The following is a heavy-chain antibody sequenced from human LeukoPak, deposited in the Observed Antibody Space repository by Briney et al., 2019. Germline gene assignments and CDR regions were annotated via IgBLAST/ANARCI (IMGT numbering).Heavy chain of an antibody. J-gene: IGHJ4*02. CDR3: SKNLIIRGLRYCYDY. CDR2: ISSSSSYI. CDR1: GFTFSSYR. D-gene: IGHD2-15*01. Sequence: GGSLRHSCAASGFTFSSYRMNWVRQAPGKGLEWVSSISSSSSYIYYADSVKGRFTISRDNAKNSLYLQMNSLRAEDTAVYYCSKNLIIRGLRYCYDYWGQGTLVTVSS. V-gene: IGHV3-21*01.